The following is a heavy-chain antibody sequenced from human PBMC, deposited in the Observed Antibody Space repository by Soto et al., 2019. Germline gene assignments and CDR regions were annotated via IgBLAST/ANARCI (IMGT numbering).Heavy chain of an antibody. D-gene: IGHD3-10*01. V-gene: IGHV3-23*01. CDR1: GFTFSDHG. J-gene: IGHJ4*02. CDR2: ISESGVRT. Sequence: EVQLLESGGGLVQPGGSLRLSCAASGFTFSDHGLSWVRQAPGKGLEWVSGISESGVRTHYADSVKGRFTISRDNSKNTLYLQMNCLRAEDTAVYYCTLFGDWGQGTLVTVSS. CDR3: TLFGD.